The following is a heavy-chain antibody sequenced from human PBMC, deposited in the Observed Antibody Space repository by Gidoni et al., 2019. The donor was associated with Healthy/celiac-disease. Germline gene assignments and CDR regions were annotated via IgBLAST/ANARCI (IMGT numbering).Heavy chain of an antibody. Sequence: QVQLVQSGAEVKKPGSSVKVSCKASGGTFSSYTISWVRQAPGQGLEWMGRIIPILGIANDAQKFQGRVTITADKSTSTAYMELSSLRSEDTAVYYCAREHYYDSSGYYQYYFDYWGQGTLVTVSS. CDR3: AREHYYDSSGYYQYYFDY. V-gene: IGHV1-69*08. D-gene: IGHD3-22*01. CDR1: GGTFSSYT. CDR2: IIPILGIA. J-gene: IGHJ4*02.